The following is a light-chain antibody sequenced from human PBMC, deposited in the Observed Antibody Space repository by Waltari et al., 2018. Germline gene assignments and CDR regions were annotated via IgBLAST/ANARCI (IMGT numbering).Light chain of an antibody. CDR1: SSDIGSYNS. J-gene: IGLJ2*01. Sequence: QSALTQPAPLSGSPGQSTTISCTGTSSDIGSYNSVSWYQQHPGEAPKLMIYDVSVRPSGVSNRFSGSKSGNTASLTISGLQAEDEADYYCSSSTSRTALLFGGGTKLTVL. CDR3: SSSTSRTALL. CDR2: DVS. V-gene: IGLV2-14*03.